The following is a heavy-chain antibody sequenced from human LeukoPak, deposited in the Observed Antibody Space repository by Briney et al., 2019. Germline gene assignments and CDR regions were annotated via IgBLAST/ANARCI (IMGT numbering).Heavy chain of an antibody. CDR1: GYTFTGYY. V-gene: IGHV1-2*02. Sequence: GASVKVSCKASGYTFTGYYMHWVRQAPGQGLEWMGWINPNSGGTNYAQKLQGRVTMTTDTSTSTAYMELRSLRSDDTAVYYCARDLVPGDYDDYYYGMDVWGQGTTVTVSS. D-gene: IGHD4-17*01. CDR2: INPNSGGT. CDR3: ARDLVPGDYDDYYYGMDV. J-gene: IGHJ6*02.